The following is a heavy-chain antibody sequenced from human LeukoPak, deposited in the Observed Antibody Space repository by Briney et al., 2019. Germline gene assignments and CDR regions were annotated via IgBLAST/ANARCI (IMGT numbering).Heavy chain of an antibody. CDR2: IYYSGST. CDR1: GGSISSSGYY. CDR3: ARDRAGDRASFDY. J-gene: IGHJ4*02. V-gene: IGHV4-31*03. D-gene: IGHD4-17*01. Sequence: SETLSLTCTVSGGSISSSGYYWSWIRQHPGKGLEWIGYIYYSGSTYYNPSLKSRVTISVDTSKNQFSLKLSSVTAADTAVYYCARDRAGDRASFDYWGQGTLVTVSS.